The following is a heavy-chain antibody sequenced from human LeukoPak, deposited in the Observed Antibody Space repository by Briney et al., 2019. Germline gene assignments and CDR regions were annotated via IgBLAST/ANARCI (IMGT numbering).Heavy chain of an antibody. CDR1: GGSISSGSYY. V-gene: IGHV4-61*02. CDR3: AREGFNREIDI. Sequence: SETLSLTCTVSGGSISSGSYYWSWVRQPAGKGLEWIGRIYTSGSTNYNPSLKRRVTISVDTSKNQFSLKLSSVSAADTAVYYCAREGFNREIDIWGQGTMVTVSS. D-gene: IGHD1-26*01. CDR2: IYTSGST. J-gene: IGHJ3*02.